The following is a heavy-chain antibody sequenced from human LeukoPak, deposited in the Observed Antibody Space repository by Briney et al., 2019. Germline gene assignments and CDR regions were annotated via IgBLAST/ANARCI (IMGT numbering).Heavy chain of an antibody. Sequence: ASVKVSCKASGYTFTGYNMHWVRQAPGQGLEWMGWINPNSGGTNYAQKFQGWVTMTRDTSISTAYMELSRLRSDDTAVYYCARGGLYQSGSSNFDYWGQGTLVTVSS. CDR2: INPNSGGT. J-gene: IGHJ4*02. V-gene: IGHV1-2*04. D-gene: IGHD1-26*01. CDR1: GYTFTGYN. CDR3: ARGGLYQSGSSNFDY.